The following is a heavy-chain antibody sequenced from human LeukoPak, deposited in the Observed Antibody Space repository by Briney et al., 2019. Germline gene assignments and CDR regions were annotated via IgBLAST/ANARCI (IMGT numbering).Heavy chain of an antibody. J-gene: IGHJ4*02. Sequence: PSETLSLTCTVSGGSISSYYWSWIRQPPGKGLEWIGYIYYSGSTNYNPSLKSRVTISVDTSKNQFSLKLSSVIAADTAVYYCARHRGYSNYFDYWGQGTLVTVSS. CDR2: IYYSGST. V-gene: IGHV4-59*08. D-gene: IGHD4-11*01. CDR3: ARHRGYSNYFDY. CDR1: GGSISSYY.